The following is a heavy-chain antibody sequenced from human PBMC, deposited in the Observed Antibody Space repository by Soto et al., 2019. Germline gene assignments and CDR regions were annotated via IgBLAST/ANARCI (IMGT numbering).Heavy chain of an antibody. CDR3: ATTPYDFWSGYYPRYFDY. Sequence: SETLSLTCTVSGASISGSSYYWGWIRQPPGTRLEWIGAIYYTGSTYYSPSLKSRVTVSVDTSENQFSLKVSSVTAADTAVYYCATTPYDFWSGYYPRYFDYWAWEPWSPSPQ. V-gene: IGHV4-39*01. D-gene: IGHD3-3*01. J-gene: IGHJ4*02. CDR2: IYYTGST. CDR1: GASISGSSYY.